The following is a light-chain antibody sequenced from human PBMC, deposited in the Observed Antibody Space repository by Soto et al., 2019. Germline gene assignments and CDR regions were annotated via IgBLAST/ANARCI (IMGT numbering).Light chain of an antibody. Sequence: DIQITQSPSSLSASVGDRVSITCQASQDIGNYLNWYQQIPGKAPKLLIYDASTLQSGVPSRFSGLGSGTDFALTITSLQSEDFAVYYCQQYKKWPWTFGQGTKVYIK. J-gene: IGKJ1*01. CDR3: QQYKKWPWT. V-gene: IGKV1-33*01. CDR2: DAS. CDR1: QDIGNY.